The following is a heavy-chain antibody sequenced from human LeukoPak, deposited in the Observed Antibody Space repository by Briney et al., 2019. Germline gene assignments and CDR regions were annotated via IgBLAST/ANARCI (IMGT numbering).Heavy chain of an antibody. CDR3: ARRIMGAPGFDY. J-gene: IGHJ4*02. CDR1: GWSFSSYY. CDR2: INHSGST. V-gene: IGHV4-34*01. Sequence: SETLSLTCGVYGWSFSSYYWSWIRQPPGKGREGIGEINHSGSTNYNPSLKSRVTISVDPSKTQFSLKLSSVTAADTAVYYCARRIMGAPGFDYWGQGTLVTVSS. D-gene: IGHD3-16*01.